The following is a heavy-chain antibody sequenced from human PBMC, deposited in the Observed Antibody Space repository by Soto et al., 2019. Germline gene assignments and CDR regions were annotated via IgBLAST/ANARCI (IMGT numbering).Heavy chain of an antibody. V-gene: IGHV1-3*01. CDR2: INAGNSNT. CDR1: GYTFTSYA. J-gene: IGHJ4*02. Sequence: ASVKVSCKASGYTFTSYAMHWVRQAPGQRLEWMGWINAGNSNTKYSQKFQGRVTITRDTSASTAYMELSSLRSEDTAVYYCFSSGWRNPFDYWGQGTLVTVSS. CDR3: FSSGWRNPFDY. D-gene: IGHD6-19*01.